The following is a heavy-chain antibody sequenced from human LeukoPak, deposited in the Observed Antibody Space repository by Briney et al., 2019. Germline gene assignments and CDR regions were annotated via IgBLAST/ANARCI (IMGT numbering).Heavy chain of an antibody. D-gene: IGHD3-9*01. J-gene: IGHJ4*02. V-gene: IGHV3-9*03. CDR3: AKAMDDILTYPDY. CDR1: GFTFDDYA. Sequence: PGGSLRLSCAASGFTFDDYAMHWVRQAPGKGLEWVSGISWNSGSIGYADSVKGRFTISRDNAKNSLYLQMNSLRAEDMALYYCAKAMDDILTYPDYWGQGTLVTVSS. CDR2: ISWNSGSI.